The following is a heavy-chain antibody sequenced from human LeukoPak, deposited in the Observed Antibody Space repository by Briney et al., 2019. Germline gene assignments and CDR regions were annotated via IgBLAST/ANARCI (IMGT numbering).Heavy chain of an antibody. D-gene: IGHD1-26*01. CDR2: INPYSGGT. J-gene: IGHJ4*02. V-gene: IGHV1-2*02. CDR3: ASLEPTPGSYEGY. Sequence: GASVKVSCKASGYTFAGYYMHWVRQAPGQGLEWMGWINPYSGGTNYAQKFQGRVTMTRDTSISTAYMELSRLRYDDTAVYYCASLEPTPGSYEGYWGQGTLVTVSS. CDR1: GYTFAGYY.